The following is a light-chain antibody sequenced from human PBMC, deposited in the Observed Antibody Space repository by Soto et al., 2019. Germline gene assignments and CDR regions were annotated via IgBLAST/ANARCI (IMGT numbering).Light chain of an antibody. CDR3: SSCTSSSTYV. CDR1: SSDVGRYNY. J-gene: IGLJ1*01. Sequence: QSVLTQPASVSGAPGQSITISCTGTSSDVGRYNYVSWYQQHPGKAPKLTIYDVSNRPSGVSSRFSGSKSGNTASLTISGLQAEDEADYYCSSCTSSSTYVFGTGTKLTVL. CDR2: DVS. V-gene: IGLV2-14*01.